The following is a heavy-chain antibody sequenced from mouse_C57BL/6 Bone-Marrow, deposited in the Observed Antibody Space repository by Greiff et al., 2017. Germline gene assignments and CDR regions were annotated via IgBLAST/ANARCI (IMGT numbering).Heavy chain of an antibody. CDR2: IHPNSGST. J-gene: IGHJ2*01. V-gene: IGHV1-64*01. CDR1: GYTFTSYW. CDR3: ARAYYGNYDYFDY. D-gene: IGHD2-1*01. Sequence: QVHVKQSGAELVKPGASVKLSCKASGYTFTSYWMHWVKQRPGQGLEWIGMIHPNSGSTNYNEKFKSKATLTVDKSSSTAYMQLSSLTSEDSAVYYCARAYYGNYDYFDYWGQGTTLTVSS.